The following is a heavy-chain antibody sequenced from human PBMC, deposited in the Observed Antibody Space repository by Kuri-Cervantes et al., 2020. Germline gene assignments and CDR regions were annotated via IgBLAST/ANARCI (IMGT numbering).Heavy chain of an antibody. CDR3: ARDVPIERGDRNAFDI. V-gene: IGHV1-69*05. D-gene: IGHD5-24*01. Sequence: SVKVSCKGSGGTFSSYAISWVRQAPGQGLEWMGGIIPIFGTANYAQKFQGRVTITTDESTSTAYMELSSLRSEDTAVYYCARDVPIERGDRNAFDIWGQGTMVTVSS. CDR1: GGTFSSYA. J-gene: IGHJ3*02. CDR2: IIPIFGTA.